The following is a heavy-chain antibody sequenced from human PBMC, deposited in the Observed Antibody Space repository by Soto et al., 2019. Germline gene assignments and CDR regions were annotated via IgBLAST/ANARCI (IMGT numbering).Heavy chain of an antibody. CDR3: ARSQLPPGFDP. Sequence: SDTLCLTCAFYGGSFSDYYWSWIRQPPGKGLEWIGEINHSGSTNYNPSLKSRVTISVDTSKNQFSLKLSSVTAADTAVYYCARSQLPPGFDPWGQGTLVTVSS. CDR2: INHSGST. D-gene: IGHD6-6*01. CDR1: GGSFSDYY. V-gene: IGHV4-34*01. J-gene: IGHJ5*02.